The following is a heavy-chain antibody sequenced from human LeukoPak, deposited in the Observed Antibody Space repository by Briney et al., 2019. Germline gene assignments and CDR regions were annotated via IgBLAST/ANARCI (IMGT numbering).Heavy chain of an antibody. D-gene: IGHD3-16*01. J-gene: IGHJ4*02. CDR1: GFTFSSSA. V-gene: IGHV3-23*01. CDR3: ARGGDFAFDY. CDR2: ISGSGSGGST. Sequence: GGSLRLSCAASGFTFSSSAMSWVRQAPGKGLEWVSSISGSGSGGSTYYADSVKGRFTISRDNSKYTLYLQMNSLRAEDTAVYYCARGGDFAFDYWGQGTLVTVSS.